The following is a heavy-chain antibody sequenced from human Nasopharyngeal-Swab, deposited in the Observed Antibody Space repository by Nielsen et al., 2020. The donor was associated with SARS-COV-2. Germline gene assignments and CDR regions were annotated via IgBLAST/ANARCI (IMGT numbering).Heavy chain of an antibody. CDR1: GSSFTNYW. Sequence: GGSLRLSCKASGSSFTNYWIGWVRQLPGTGLEWMWLIYPGDSSIRYIPSFQGQVTISVDKSISTTYLQWSNLKASDAATYYCARRGDCNGNPCYSDYWGQGTLVTVSS. V-gene: IGHV5-51*01. CDR3: ARRGDCNGNPCYSDY. J-gene: IGHJ4*02. D-gene: IGHD2-21*02. CDR2: IYPGDSSI.